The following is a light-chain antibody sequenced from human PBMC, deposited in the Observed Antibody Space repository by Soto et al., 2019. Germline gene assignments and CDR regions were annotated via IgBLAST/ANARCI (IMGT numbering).Light chain of an antibody. CDR3: QHYGGSLWT. CDR2: DVS. CDR1: QSVSGNS. V-gene: IGKV3-20*01. Sequence: ELVLTQSPGALSLSPGERGTLSCRASQSVSGNSLAWYRQDRGQAPRLIIYDVSTRATGIPDRFSGSGPGTDFTLTISRLEPEDFALFFCQHYGGSLWTFGQGTKVDIK. J-gene: IGKJ1*01.